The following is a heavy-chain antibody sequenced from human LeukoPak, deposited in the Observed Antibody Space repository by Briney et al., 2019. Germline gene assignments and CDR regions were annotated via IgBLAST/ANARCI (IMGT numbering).Heavy chain of an antibody. CDR2: INPSGGST. V-gene: IGHV1-46*01. CDR1: GYTFTSYY. J-gene: IGHJ6*02. CDR3: ASESGSELGGPYYYYGMDV. D-gene: IGHD7-27*01. Sequence: ASVKVSCKASGYTFTSYYMHWVRQAPGQGLEWMGIINPSGGSTSYAQKFQGRVTMPRDTSTSTVYMELSSLRSEDTAVYYCASESGSELGGPYYYYGMDVWGQGTTVTVSS.